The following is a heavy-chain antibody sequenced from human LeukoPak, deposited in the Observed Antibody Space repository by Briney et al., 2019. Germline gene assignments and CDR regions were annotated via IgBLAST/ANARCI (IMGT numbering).Heavy chain of an antibody. CDR1: RYTFTSYG. V-gene: IGHV1-18*01. Sequence: ASVKVSCKASRYTFTSYGISWVRQAPGQGLEWMGWISAYNGNTNYAQKLQGRVTMTTDTSTSTAYMELRSLRSDDTAVYYCARDVSTPGLYYCYYGMDVWGQGTTVTVSS. CDR2: ISAYNGNT. D-gene: IGHD2-2*01. J-gene: IGHJ6*02. CDR3: ARDVSTPGLYYCYYGMDV.